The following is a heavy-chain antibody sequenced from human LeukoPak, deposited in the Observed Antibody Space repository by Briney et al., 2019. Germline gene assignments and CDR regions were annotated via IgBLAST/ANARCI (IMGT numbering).Heavy chain of an antibody. J-gene: IGHJ4*02. CDR3: ARDAGWGYYDL. V-gene: IGHV3-7*01. CDR1: GFTFSTSW. CDR2: IDKHGSGK. Sequence: SGGSLRLSCVASGFTFSTSWVTWVRQAPGKGLEWVANIDKHGSGKYYVDSVKGRFAISRDYASNSVFLQMDSLRVEDTSVYCARDAGWGYYDLWGQGTPVTVSS. D-gene: IGHD1-26*01.